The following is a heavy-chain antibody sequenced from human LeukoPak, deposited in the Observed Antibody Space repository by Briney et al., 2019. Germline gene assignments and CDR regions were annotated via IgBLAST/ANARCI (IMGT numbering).Heavy chain of an antibody. CDR3: ARPAYSCSLSSHFDP. CDR2: IYPRDSEI. CDR1: GYSFSTYW. J-gene: IGHJ5*02. Sequence: GESLKISCEGSGYSFSTYWIAWVRQMPGKGLEWMGSIYPRDSEIRYSPSFQGQVTISADNSISTAYLQWSSLKASDTAMYYCARPAYSCSLSSHFDPWGQGTLVTVSS. V-gene: IGHV5-51*01. D-gene: IGHD6-13*01.